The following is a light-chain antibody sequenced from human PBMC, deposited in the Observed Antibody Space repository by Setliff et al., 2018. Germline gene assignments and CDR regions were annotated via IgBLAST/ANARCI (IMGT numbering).Light chain of an antibody. CDR2: DVS. V-gene: IGLV2-14*01. CDR1: SSDVGGYNY. J-gene: IGLJ1*01. CDR3: SSYTSSSPYV. Sequence: QSVLTQPASVSGSPGQSITISCTGTSSDVGGYNYVSWYQQHPGKAPKLMIYDVSKRPSGVSNRFSGSKSGNTASLTISGLQAEDKADYYCSSYTSSSPYVFGTGTKVTVL.